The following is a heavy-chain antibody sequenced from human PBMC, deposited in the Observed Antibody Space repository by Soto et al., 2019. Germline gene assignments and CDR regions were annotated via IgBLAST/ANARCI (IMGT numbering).Heavy chain of an antibody. CDR3: ARLTRAMPTPNTHYWYFDL. CDR2: IYWDDDK. Sequence: QITLKESGPTVVKPTQTLTLTCTFSGFSLSTSAEGVGWIRQPPGKALEWLAIIYWDDDKRYRPSLKTRLTITKYTSKNEVVLTLTHVDPVDTATYYCARLTRAMPTPNTHYWYFDLWGRGTLVTVSS. J-gene: IGHJ2*01. CDR1: GFSLSTSAEG. V-gene: IGHV2-5*02. D-gene: IGHD2-2*01.